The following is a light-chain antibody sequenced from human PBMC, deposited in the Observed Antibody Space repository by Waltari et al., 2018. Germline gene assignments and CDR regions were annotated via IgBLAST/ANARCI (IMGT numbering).Light chain of an antibody. CDR3: HHYDGYSRT. Sequence: DIQLTQSPSTLSASIGDRVTITCRASQHISAWLAWYQQKPGKAPKLLIYTSSSSGSGVSSRFTGSGSGTDFTLTISGLQPDDFATYYCHHYDGYSRTFGQGTRVEVK. CDR1: QHISAW. J-gene: IGKJ1*01. V-gene: IGKV1-5*03. CDR2: TSS.